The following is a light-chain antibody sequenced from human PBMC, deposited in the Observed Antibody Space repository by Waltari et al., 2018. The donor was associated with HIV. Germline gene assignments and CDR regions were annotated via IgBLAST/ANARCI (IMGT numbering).Light chain of an antibody. CDR3: SSYTSSTVV. Sequence: QSALTQPPSVSGSPGQSVTISCTGTSSDVGSYNRVSWYQQPPGTAPKLMIYEVNNRPSGVPDRFSGSKSGNTASLTISGLQAEDEADYYCSSYTSSTVVFVGGTKLTVL. CDR2: EVN. CDR1: SSDVGSYNR. J-gene: IGLJ2*01. V-gene: IGLV2-18*02.